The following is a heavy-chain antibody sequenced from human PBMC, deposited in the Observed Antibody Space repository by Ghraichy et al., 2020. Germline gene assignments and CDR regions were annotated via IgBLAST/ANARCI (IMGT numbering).Heavy chain of an antibody. CDR1: GFTVSNYA. CDR2: LSSSGRT. Sequence: GESLNISCAASGFTVSNYAMSWVRQAPGKGLEWVSSLSSSGRTYYANSVKGRFTVSRDDSKNMFFLQMNSLRAEDTAMYFCAKAVGYGEGGTDYWGQGTLVTVSS. J-gene: IGHJ4*02. CDR3: AKAVGYGEGGTDY. V-gene: IGHV3-23*01. D-gene: IGHD3-10*01.